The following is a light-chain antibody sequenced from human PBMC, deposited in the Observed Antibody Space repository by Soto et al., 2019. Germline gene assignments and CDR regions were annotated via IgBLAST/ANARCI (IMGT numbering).Light chain of an antibody. CDR3: SSFTSAYTLV. Sequence: QSVLTQPASVSGSPGQSIAISCTGTSSDVGAYNYISWYQQHPGRAPKLILSEVVNRPSGVSDRFSGSKSGNTASLTISGLQTEDEADYYCSSFTSAYTLVFGTGTKLTVL. CDR1: SSDVGAYNY. CDR2: EVV. J-gene: IGLJ1*01. V-gene: IGLV2-14*01.